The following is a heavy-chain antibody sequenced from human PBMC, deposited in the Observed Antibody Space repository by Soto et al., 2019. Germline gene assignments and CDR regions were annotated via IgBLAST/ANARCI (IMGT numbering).Heavy chain of an antibody. CDR3: ARGIYDSSGYYTRVFDY. D-gene: IGHD3-22*01. J-gene: IGHJ4*02. V-gene: IGHV4-59*01. CDR2: VHYTGST. CDR1: GGSISSYY. Sequence: SETLSLTCTVSGGSISSYYWSWIRQPPGKGLEWIGYVHYTGSTNYNSPLKSRVTISVDTSKNQFSLKLSSVTAADTAGYYCARGIYDSSGYYTRVFDYWGPGTLVTVSS.